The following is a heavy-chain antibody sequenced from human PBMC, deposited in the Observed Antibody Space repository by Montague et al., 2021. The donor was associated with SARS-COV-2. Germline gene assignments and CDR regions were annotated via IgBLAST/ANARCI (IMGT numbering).Heavy chain of an antibody. D-gene: IGHD2-15*01. CDR1: GFTFSSYE. Sequence: SLRLSCAASGFTFSSYEMNWVRQAPGKGLEWVSYISSSGSTIYYADSVKGRFTISRDNAKNSLYLQMNSLRAEDTAVYYCASEQYCSVGSCFYDAFDICGQGTMVTVSS. CDR3: ASEQYCSVGSCFYDAFDI. CDR2: ISSSGSTI. V-gene: IGHV3-48*03. J-gene: IGHJ3*02.